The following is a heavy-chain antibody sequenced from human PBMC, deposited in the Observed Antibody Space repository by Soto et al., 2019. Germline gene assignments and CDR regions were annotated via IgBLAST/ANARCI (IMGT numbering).Heavy chain of an antibody. CDR1: GYMLTAYG. D-gene: IGHD1-1*01. CDR2: IYPSDSDT. V-gene: IGHV5-51*01. J-gene: IGHJ3*01. Sequence: GESLKISCQATGYMLTAYGIGWVRQMPGKGLEWMGIIYPSDSDTTYHPSMQGRVTVSVDKSVSTAYVHWSSLKASDTATYYCASRGPEYKIGPRAFDVWGQGTLVTVS. CDR3: ASRGPEYKIGPRAFDV.